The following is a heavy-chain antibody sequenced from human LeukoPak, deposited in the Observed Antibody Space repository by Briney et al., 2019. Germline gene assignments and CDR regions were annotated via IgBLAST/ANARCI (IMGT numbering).Heavy chain of an antibody. D-gene: IGHD2/OR15-2a*01. CDR1: GFTFDDYA. J-gene: IGHJ4*02. CDR2: ISWNSGSI. CDR3: VSFYETY. Sequence: GGSLRLSCAASGFTFDDYAMHWVRQAPGKGLEWVSGISWNSGSIGYVDSVKGRFTISKDNAKNTVYLQMNSLRAEDTAVYYCVSFYETYWGRGTLVTVSS. V-gene: IGHV3-9*01.